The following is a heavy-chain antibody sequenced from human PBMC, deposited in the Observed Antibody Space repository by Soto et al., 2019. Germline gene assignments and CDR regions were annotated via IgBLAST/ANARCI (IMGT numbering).Heavy chain of an antibody. D-gene: IGHD4-4*01. CDR1: GFTFSTYS. CDR3: AKSNRPTAPFDY. J-gene: IGHJ4*02. CDR2: IASSSGTR. V-gene: IGHV3-48*01. Sequence: GGSLRLSWAASGFTFSTYSMHWVRQAPGKGLEWVSYIASSSGTRYYADSVKGRFTISRDNSESTMYLQMNSLRAEDTALYYCAKSNRPTAPFDYWGLGTLVTVSS.